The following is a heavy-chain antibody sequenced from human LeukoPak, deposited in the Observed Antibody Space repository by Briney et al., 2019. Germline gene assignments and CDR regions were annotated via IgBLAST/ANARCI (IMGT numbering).Heavy chain of an antibody. J-gene: IGHJ5*02. V-gene: IGHV4-59*01. D-gene: IGHD2-2*01. Sequence: PSETLSLTCTVSGGSISSYYWSWIRQPPGKGLEWIGYIYNSGSTNYNPSLKSRVTISVDTSKNQFSLKVSSVTAADTAVYYCARSYCSSTSCYVPYWFDPWGQGTLVTVSS. CDR3: ARSYCSSTSCYVPYWFDP. CDR1: GGSISSYY. CDR2: IYNSGST.